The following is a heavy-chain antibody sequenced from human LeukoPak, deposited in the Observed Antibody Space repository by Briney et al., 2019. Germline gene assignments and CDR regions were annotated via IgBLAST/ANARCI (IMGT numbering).Heavy chain of an antibody. CDR3: ARISGCGGDCYVGGPSEYYFDY. CDR1: GYTFTSYG. D-gene: IGHD2-21*01. Sequence: ASVKVSCKASGYTFTSYGISWVRQAPGQGLEWMGWISAYNGNTNYAQKLQGRVTMTTDTSTSTAYMELRSLRSDDTAVYYCARISGCGGDCYVGGPSEYYFDYWGQGTLVTVSS. CDR2: ISAYNGNT. V-gene: IGHV1-18*01. J-gene: IGHJ4*02.